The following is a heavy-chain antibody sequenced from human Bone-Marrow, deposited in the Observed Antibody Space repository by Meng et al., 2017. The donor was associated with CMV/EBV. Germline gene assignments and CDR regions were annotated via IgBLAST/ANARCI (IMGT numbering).Heavy chain of an antibody. J-gene: IGHJ6*02. CDR3: AREMKAGWQNLGIYYYYGMDV. CDR1: EFTFSWYA. Sequence: GESLKISCAASEFTFSWYAMHWVRQAPGKGLEWVAVISYDGSNKYYADSVKGRFTISRDNAKNSLYLQMNSLRAEDTAVYYCAREMKAGWQNLGIYYYYGMDVWGQGTTVTVSS. CDR2: ISYDGSNK. V-gene: IGHV3-30-3*01. D-gene: IGHD6-19*01.